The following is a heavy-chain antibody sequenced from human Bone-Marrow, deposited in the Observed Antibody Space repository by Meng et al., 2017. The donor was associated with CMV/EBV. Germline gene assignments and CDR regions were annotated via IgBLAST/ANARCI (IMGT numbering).Heavy chain of an antibody. CDR1: GFTFSSYA. CDR2: ISYDGSNK. Sequence: GGSLRLSCAASGFTFSSYAMHWVRQAPGKGLEWVAVISYDGSNKYYADSVKGRFTISRGNSKNTLYLQMNSLRAEDTAVYYCGGTDGRGMDVWGQGTTVTVSS. J-gene: IGHJ6*02. V-gene: IGHV3-30*04. CDR3: GGTDGRGMDV. D-gene: IGHD2-8*01.